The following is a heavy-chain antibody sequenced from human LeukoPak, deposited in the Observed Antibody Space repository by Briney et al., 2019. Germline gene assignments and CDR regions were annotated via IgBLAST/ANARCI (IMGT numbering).Heavy chain of an antibody. CDR3: VRGNYDNRGYSNAFDI. D-gene: IGHD3-22*01. V-gene: IGHV4-59*01. J-gene: IGHJ3*02. Sequence: SGTLSLTCTVSGASISSSYWSWIRQPPGKRLEWIGYIYYNGNTNSNPSLKSRVTISADTSKNQFSLNLSYVTAADTAVYYCVRGNYDNRGYSNAFDIWGQGAMVTVSS. CDR1: GASISSSY. CDR2: IYYNGNT.